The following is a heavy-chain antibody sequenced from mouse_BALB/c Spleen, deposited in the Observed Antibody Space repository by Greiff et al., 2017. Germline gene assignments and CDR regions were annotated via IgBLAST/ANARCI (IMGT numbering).Heavy chain of an antibody. J-gene: IGHJ2*01. Sequence: EVQLVESGPGLVKPSQSLSLTCSVTGYSITSGYYWNWIRQFPGNKLEWMGYISYDGSNNYNPSLKNRISITRDTSKNQFFLKLNSVTTEDTATYYCARGSYGNYYWGQGTTLTVSS. CDR2: ISYDGSN. CDR3: ARGSYGNYY. D-gene: IGHD2-10*02. V-gene: IGHV3-6*02. CDR1: GYSITSGYY.